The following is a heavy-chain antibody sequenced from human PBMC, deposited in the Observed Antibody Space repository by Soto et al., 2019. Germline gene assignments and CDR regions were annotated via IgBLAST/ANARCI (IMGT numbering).Heavy chain of an antibody. Sequence: GGSLRLSCAASGFTFSSYAMSWVRQAPGKGLEWVSGISGSGGSTYYADYVKGRFTISRDNSKNTLYLQMNSLRAEDTAVYYCAYSSTPFDYWGQGTLVTVSS. V-gene: IGHV3-23*01. CDR3: AYSSTPFDY. CDR2: ISGSGGST. D-gene: IGHD6-13*01. CDR1: GFTFSSYA. J-gene: IGHJ4*02.